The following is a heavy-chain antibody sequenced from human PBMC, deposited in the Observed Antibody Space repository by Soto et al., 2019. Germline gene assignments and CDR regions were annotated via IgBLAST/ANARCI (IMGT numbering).Heavy chain of an antibody. CDR1: GFSFSKYA. Sequence: GSLRLSCAASGFSFSKYAMHWVRQAPGKGLEWVAVISYDDGRNKYYADSVKGRFTISRDNSKNTLYLQMNSLRAEDTAVYYCAKYVSGTTRYFHYWGQGTLVTVSS. CDR2: ISYDDGRNK. V-gene: IGHV3-30-3*02. CDR3: AKYVSGTTRYFHY. J-gene: IGHJ4*02. D-gene: IGHD1-20*01.